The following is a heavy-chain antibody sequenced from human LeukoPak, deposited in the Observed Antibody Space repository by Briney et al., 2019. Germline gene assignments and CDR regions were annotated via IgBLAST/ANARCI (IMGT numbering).Heavy chain of an antibody. CDR3: ARAIASSGSRLFDY. J-gene: IGHJ4*02. CDR1: GGSISSGDYY. V-gene: IGHV4-30-4*01. D-gene: IGHD3-10*01. Sequence: PSETLSLTCTVSGGSISSGDYYWSWIRQPPGKGLEWIGYIYYSGSTYYNPSLKSRGTVSLDTSKNQFSLRLSSVTAADTAVYYCARAIASSGSRLFDYWGQGTLVTVSS. CDR2: IYYSGST.